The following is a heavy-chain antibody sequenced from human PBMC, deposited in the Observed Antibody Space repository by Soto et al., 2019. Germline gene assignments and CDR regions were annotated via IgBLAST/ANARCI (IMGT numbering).Heavy chain of an antibody. J-gene: IGHJ4*02. Sequence: LRLSCVGSGFTFGNYAMYWVRQTPGKGLEWVAFISYDGSKRYHADSVKGQFTISRDNPGKTVYLQLDSLRPEDTAVYYCAKGGGAPGYPIDYWGQGTLVTVSS. CDR2: ISYDGSKR. CDR3: AKGGGAPGYPIDY. D-gene: IGHD3-9*01. V-gene: IGHV3-30*18. CDR1: GFTFGNYA.